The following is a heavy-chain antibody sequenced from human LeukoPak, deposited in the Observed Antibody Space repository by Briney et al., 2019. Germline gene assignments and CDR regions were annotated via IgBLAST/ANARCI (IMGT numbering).Heavy chain of an antibody. CDR3: ARVEFDWLLNY. D-gene: IGHD3-9*01. Sequence: PGGSLRLSCAASGFTFSSYAMHWVRQAPGKGLEWVAVISYVGSNKYYADSVKGRFTISRDNSKNTLYLQMNSLRAEDTAVYYCARVEFDWLLNYWGQGTLVTVSS. CDR2: ISYVGSNK. V-gene: IGHV3-30-3*01. J-gene: IGHJ4*02. CDR1: GFTFSSYA.